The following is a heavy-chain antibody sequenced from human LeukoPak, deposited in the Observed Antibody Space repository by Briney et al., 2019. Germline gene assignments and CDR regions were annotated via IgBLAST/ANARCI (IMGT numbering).Heavy chain of an antibody. J-gene: IGHJ3*02. V-gene: IGHV4-39*07. CDR2: IYYRGGT. CDR3: ARVMGAEAAFDI. D-gene: IGHD2-8*01. CDR1: GGSISSSIYY. Sequence: SETLSLTCTVSGGSISSSIYYWGWIRQSPGKGLEWIGSIYYRGGTYYNPSLKSRVTMSVDTSKNQFSLKLSSVTAADTAVYYCARVMGAEAAFDIWGQGTMVTVSS.